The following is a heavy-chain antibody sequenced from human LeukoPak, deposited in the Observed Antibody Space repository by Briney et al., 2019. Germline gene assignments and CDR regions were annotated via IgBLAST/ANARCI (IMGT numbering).Heavy chain of an antibody. V-gene: IGHV1-18*01. J-gene: IGHJ4*02. Sequence: GASVKVSCKASGYPFSSYDISWVRQAPGQGLEWMGRINSYSGNTKYVQNLQGRVTMTTDTSTSTTYMELRSLRSDDTAVYYCARDIAARFDSWGQGTLVTVSS. CDR1: GYPFSSYD. D-gene: IGHD6-6*01. CDR2: INSYSGNT. CDR3: ARDIAARFDS.